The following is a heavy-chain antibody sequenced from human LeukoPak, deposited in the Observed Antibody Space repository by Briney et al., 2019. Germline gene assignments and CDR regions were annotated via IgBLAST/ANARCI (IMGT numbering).Heavy chain of an antibody. V-gene: IGHV4-34*01. Sequence: SETLSLTCAVYGGSFSGYYWNWIRQPPGKGLEWIGEIYHSGRTNYNPSLKSRVTISVDTSDHQFSLKVESVTAADTAVYYCARGRHAVSFDYWGQGTLVTVSS. CDR3: ARGRHAVSFDY. CDR1: GGSFSGYY. D-gene: IGHD2-8*01. CDR2: IYHSGRT. J-gene: IGHJ4*02.